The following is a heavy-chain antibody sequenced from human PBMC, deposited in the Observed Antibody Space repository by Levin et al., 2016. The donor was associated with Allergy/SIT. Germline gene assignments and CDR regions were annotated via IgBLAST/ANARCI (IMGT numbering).Heavy chain of an antibody. J-gene: IGHJ4*02. Sequence: GGSLRLSCAASGFTVSSNYMTWVRQAPGKGLEWLSVIYSGGSTYYADSVKGRFTISRDNSKNTLYLQMNSLRAEDTAVYYCARVLGWEYYFDYWGQGTLVTVSS. CDR1: GFTVSSNY. CDR3: ARVLGWEYYFDY. V-gene: IGHV3-66*01. CDR2: IYSGGST. D-gene: IGHD1-26*01.